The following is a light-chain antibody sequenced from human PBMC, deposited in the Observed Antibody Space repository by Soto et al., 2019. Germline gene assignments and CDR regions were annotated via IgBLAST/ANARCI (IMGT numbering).Light chain of an antibody. J-gene: IGLJ2*01. V-gene: IGLV1-40*01. CDR3: QSYDSTLSGAVI. CDR1: SSNIGASYD. Sequence: QSVLTQPPSVSGAPGQRVTISCTGSSSNIGASYDVLWYQQLPGTAPKLLIFDNNNRPSGVPDRFSGSKSVTSASLAITGRQAEDEADYYCQSYDSTLSGAVIFGGGTKLTVL. CDR2: DNN.